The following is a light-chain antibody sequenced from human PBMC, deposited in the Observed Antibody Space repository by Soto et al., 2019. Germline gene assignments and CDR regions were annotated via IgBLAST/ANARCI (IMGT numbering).Light chain of an antibody. CDR1: QSISSSS. CDR2: GAS. V-gene: IGKV3-20*01. Sequence: ENVLTQSPGTLSLSRGERATLSCRASQSISSSSLAWYQQKPGQPPRLLMYGASNRATGIPDRFSGSGSGTDFTLTISRLEPEDFAVYYCQQYSGSPPLTFGGGTKVEIK. J-gene: IGKJ4*01. CDR3: QQYSGSPPLT.